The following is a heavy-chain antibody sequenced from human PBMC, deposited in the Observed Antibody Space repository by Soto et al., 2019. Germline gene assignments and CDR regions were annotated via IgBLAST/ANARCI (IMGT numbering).Heavy chain of an antibody. D-gene: IGHD5-18*01. CDR2: IWYDGSNK. J-gene: IGHJ4*02. Sequence: GGSLRLSCAASGFTFSNYAVSWVRQAPGKGLEWVAVIWYDGSNKYYADSVKGRFTISRDNSKNTLYLQMNSLRAEDTAVYYCARDNSDTAMVTFPIDYWGQGTLVTVSS. V-gene: IGHV3-33*08. CDR1: GFTFSNYA. CDR3: ARDNSDTAMVTFPIDY.